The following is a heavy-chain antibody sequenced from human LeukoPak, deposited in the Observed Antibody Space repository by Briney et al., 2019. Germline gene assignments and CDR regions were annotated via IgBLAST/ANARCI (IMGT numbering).Heavy chain of an antibody. CDR3: AIVVVPAAPFDP. V-gene: IGHV1-2*02. D-gene: IGHD2-2*01. CDR1: GFALTDYY. CDR2: INPNTGDT. Sequence: ASVKVSCKASGFALTDYYMHWVRQAPGQGLEWMGWINPNTGDTNYAQKLQGRVTMTTDTSTSTAYMELRSLRSDDTAVYYCAIVVVPAAPFDPWGQGTLVTVSS. J-gene: IGHJ5*02.